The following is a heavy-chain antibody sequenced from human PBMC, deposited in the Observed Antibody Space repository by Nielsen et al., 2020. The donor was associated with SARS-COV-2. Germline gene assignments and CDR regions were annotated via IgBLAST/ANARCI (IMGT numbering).Heavy chain of an antibody. D-gene: IGHD4-11*01. J-gene: IGHJ4*02. CDR3: ATHWPSNWFSDF. CDR1: GYSSSNSW. Sequence: KVSCKASGYSSSNSWITWMRLTPGKGLEWIGRIDPRDSYTNYSPSFKGHVTMSVDKSRTTSGRTTAYLQWRSLEASDTAVFYCATHWPSNWFSDFWCQGTLVTVSS. V-gene: IGHV5-10-1*01. CDR2: IDPRDSYT.